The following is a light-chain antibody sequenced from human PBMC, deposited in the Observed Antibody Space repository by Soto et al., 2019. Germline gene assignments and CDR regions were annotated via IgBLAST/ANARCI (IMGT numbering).Light chain of an antibody. CDR1: QSVSSY. Sequence: EIVLTQSQATLSLSPGERATLSYRASQSVSSYLAWYQQKPGQAPRLLIYDASNRATGIPARFSGSGSGTDFTLTISSLEPEDFAVYYCQQRSNWPLFTFGPGTKVDIK. CDR3: QQRSNWPLFT. J-gene: IGKJ3*01. V-gene: IGKV3-11*01. CDR2: DAS.